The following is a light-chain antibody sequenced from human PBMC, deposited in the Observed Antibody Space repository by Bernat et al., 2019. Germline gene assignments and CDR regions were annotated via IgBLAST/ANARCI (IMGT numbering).Light chain of an antibody. J-gene: IGLJ1*01. Sequence: QSALTQPASVSGSPGQSITISCTGTSSDIGGYTYVSWYQQHPGKAPKLVIYDVSNRPSRVSDRFSGSKSGNTASLTISGLQAEVEADYYCSSYTSSGTCVFATGTKVTVL. V-gene: IGLV2-14*03. CDR2: DVS. CDR1: SSDIGGYTY. CDR3: SSYTSSGTCV.